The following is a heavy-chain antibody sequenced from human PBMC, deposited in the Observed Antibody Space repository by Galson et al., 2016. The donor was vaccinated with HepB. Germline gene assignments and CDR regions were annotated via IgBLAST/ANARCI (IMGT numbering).Heavy chain of an antibody. CDR2: IKSKTDGGTT. J-gene: IGHJ5*02. Sequence: SLRLSCAASGFTFSSYAMHWVRQAPGKGLEWVGRIKSKTDGGTTDYAAPVKGRYTISRDDSKNTLYLQMNGLKTEDTAVYYCWAPRITIFGVVMFDPWGQGTLVTVSS. CDR3: WAPRITIFGVVMFDP. CDR1: GFTFSSYA. D-gene: IGHD3-3*01. V-gene: IGHV3-15*07.